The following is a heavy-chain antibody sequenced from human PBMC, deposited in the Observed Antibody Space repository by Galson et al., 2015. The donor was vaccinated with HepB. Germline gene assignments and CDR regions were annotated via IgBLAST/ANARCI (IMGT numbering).Heavy chain of an antibody. V-gene: IGHV3-23*01. D-gene: IGHD4-11*01. CDR3: AKASRDSNYYFDC. Sequence: SLRLSCAASGFTFSSYPMTWVRQAPGKGLEWVSAISGNGGSTFYADSVKGRFTISRDNSKNTLYLQMDSPRAEETAVYYCAKASRDSNYYFDCWGQGTLVTVSS. J-gene: IGHJ4*02. CDR2: ISGNGGST. CDR1: GFTFSSYP.